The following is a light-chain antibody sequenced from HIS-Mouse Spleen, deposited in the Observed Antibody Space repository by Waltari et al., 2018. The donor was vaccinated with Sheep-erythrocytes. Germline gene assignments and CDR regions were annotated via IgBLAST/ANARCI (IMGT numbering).Light chain of an antibody. CDR1: SSDVGGYNY. CDR3: CSYAGSYNHV. V-gene: IGLV2-11*01. Sequence: QSALTQPPSVSGSPGPSVTISCTGTSSDVGGYNYASWYQQHPGKAPKLMIYDVSKRPSGVPDRFSGSKSGNTASLTISGLQAEDEADYYCCSYAGSYNHVFATGTKVTVL. J-gene: IGLJ1*01. CDR2: DVS.